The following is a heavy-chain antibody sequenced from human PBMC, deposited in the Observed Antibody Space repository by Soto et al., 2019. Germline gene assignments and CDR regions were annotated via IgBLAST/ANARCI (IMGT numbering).Heavy chain of an antibody. J-gene: IGHJ4*01. CDR2: IYWNDDK. D-gene: IGHD2-8*01. Sequence: SGPTLVNPTQTLTLNCTFSGISLSTSGLGVGGIRQPPGKALELLALIYWNDDKRYSPSLKGRITITKDTTKNQVVLTMTNMDPVDTATYYCTRTKSRYSSGYGGHGTLVTVSS. CDR1: GISLSTSGLG. CDR3: TRTKSRYSSGY. V-gene: IGHV2-5*01.